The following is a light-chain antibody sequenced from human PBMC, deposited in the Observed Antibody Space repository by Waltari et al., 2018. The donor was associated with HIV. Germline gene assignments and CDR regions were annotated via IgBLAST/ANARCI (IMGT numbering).Light chain of an antibody. CDR3: SSYAGSNNFGV. V-gene: IGLV2-11*01. CDR2: DVT. J-gene: IGLJ2*01. CDR1: SNDVGGYNY. Sequence: QSALTQPRSVSGSPGQSVTMSCAGTSNDVGGYNYVSWYQQHPGKAPKLMIYDVTKRPSGVPDRFSGSKSGNTASLTISGLQADDEADYYCSSYAGSNNFGVFGGGTKVTVL.